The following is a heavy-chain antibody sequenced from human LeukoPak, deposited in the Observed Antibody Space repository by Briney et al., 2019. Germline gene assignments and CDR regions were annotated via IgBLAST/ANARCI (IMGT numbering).Heavy chain of an antibody. CDR2: LYYMRGA. Sequence: SETLSLTCTVSGGSISGYYWSWSRQPPGKGVEWIGNLYYMRGAWYKSSLKSRVTTSVDTSRNEFSLKLNSVTAADTAVYYCARLYDILSGYDAFEIWGQGTMVTVSP. D-gene: IGHD3-9*01. CDR3: ARLYDILSGYDAFEI. V-gene: IGHV4-59*08. J-gene: IGHJ3*02. CDR1: GGSISGYY.